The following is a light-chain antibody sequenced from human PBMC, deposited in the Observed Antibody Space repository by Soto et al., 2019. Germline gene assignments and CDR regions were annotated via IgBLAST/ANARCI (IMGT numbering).Light chain of an antibody. Sequence: DIQMTQSPSSLSASVGDRVTITCRASQSISTYLNWCQHKPGKAPKVLIYAVSSLQSGVPSRFSGSGSGTDFTLTITSLQPEDSATYYCQHSYGTPRTFGQGTKVEIK. CDR3: QHSYGTPRT. CDR2: AVS. CDR1: QSISTY. V-gene: IGKV1-39*01. J-gene: IGKJ1*01.